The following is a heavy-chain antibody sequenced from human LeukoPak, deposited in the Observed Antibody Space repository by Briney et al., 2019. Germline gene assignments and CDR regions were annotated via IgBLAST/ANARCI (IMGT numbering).Heavy chain of an antibody. V-gene: IGHV3-11*04. CDR3: ARAGHVDFYYYYYMDV. D-gene: IGHD3-3*01. Sequence: PGGSLRLSCVASGFTFSDYYMSWIRQAPGKGLEWVSYISSSGSTIYYADSVKGRFTISRDNAKNSLYLQMNSLRAEDTAVYYCARAGHVDFYYYYYMDVWGKGTTVTVSS. J-gene: IGHJ6*03. CDR1: GFTFSDYY. CDR2: ISSSGSTI.